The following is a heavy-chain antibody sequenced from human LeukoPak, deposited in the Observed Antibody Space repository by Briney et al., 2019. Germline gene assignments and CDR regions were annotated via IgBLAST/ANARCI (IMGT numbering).Heavy chain of an antibody. Sequence: ASVKVSCKASGYTFTGYYIHWVRQAPGQGLEWMGWSNPNSGDTNYAQNFQGRVTMTRDTSISTAYMELTRLTSDDTAVYYCARDGDGGNSGFYYGLGIWGQGTTVTVSS. D-gene: IGHD4-23*01. J-gene: IGHJ6*02. CDR3: ARDGDGGNSGFYYGLGI. CDR2: SNPNSGDT. CDR1: GYTFTGYY. V-gene: IGHV1-2*02.